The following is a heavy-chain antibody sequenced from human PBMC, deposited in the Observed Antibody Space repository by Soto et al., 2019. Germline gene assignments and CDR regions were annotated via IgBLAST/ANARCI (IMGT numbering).Heavy chain of an antibody. V-gene: IGHV1-69*06. CDR2: IIPIFGTA. D-gene: IGHD1-20*01. CDR3: ARASYNWNDDLHPFDP. J-gene: IGHJ5*02. Sequence: GASVQVTCKASGGTFSSYAISWVRQAPGQGLEWMGGIIPIFGTANYAQKFQGRVTITADKSTSTAYMELSSLRSEDTAVYYCARASYNWNDDLHPFDPWGQGTLVTVSS. CDR1: GGTFSSYA.